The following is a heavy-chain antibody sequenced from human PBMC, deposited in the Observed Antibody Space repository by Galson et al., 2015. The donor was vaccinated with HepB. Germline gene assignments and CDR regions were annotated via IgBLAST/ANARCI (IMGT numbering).Heavy chain of an antibody. Sequence: SLRLSCAASGFTFSSYGMHWVRQAPGKGLEWVAVISYDGSNKYYADSVKGRFTISRDNSKNTLYLQMNSLRAEDTAVYYCAKLGGVTALGNIGSIFDYWGQGTLVTVSS. CDR2: ISYDGSNK. J-gene: IGHJ4*02. V-gene: IGHV3-30*18. CDR3: AKLGGVTALGNIGSIFDY. CDR1: GFTFSSYG. D-gene: IGHD2-21*02.